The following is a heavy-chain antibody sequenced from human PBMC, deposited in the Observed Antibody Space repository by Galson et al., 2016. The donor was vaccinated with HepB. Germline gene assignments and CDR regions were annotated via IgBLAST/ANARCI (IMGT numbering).Heavy chain of an antibody. V-gene: IGHV3-23*01. Sequence: SLRLSCAASDFTFSSYAMNWVRQAPGKGLEWVSAISGTGYNTQYADSVKGRFTISRDNSKNTLYLQMNSLRAEDTAVYYCAKCLWVRGVYPFAPWGQGTLVTVSS. J-gene: IGHJ5*02. CDR3: AKCLWVRGVYPFAP. CDR1: DFTFSSYA. CDR2: ISGTGYNT. D-gene: IGHD3-10*01.